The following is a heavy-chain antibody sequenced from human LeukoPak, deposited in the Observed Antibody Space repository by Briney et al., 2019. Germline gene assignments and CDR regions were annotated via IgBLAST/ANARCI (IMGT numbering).Heavy chain of an antibody. Sequence: PGGSLRLSCTASEFSFSNYGMHWVRQAPAKGLEWVAFIRYDGSKEYYADSVKGRFTISRDNAKNSLYLQMNSLRAEDTAVYYCARGDIVVVPAAMYGDYWGQGTLVTVSS. CDR3: ARGDIVVVPAAMYGDY. D-gene: IGHD2-2*01. CDR1: EFSFSNYG. V-gene: IGHV3-30*02. J-gene: IGHJ4*02. CDR2: IRYDGSKE.